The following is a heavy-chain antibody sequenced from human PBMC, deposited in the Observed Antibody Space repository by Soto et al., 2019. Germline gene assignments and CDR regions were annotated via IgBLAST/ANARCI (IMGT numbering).Heavy chain of an antibody. J-gene: IGHJ3*02. Sequence: GGSLRLSCAASGFTFSSYSMNWVRQAPGKGLEWVSSISSSSSYIYYADSVKGRFTISRDNAKNSLYLQMNSLRAEDTALYYCARDGEVYSSSWYPYDAFDIWGQGTMATVSS. CDR2: ISSSSSYI. D-gene: IGHD6-13*01. CDR3: ARDGEVYSSSWYPYDAFDI. V-gene: IGHV3-21*01. CDR1: GFTFSSYS.